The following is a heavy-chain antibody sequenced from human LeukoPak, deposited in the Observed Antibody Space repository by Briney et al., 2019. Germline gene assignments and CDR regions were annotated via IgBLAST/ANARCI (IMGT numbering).Heavy chain of an antibody. CDR3: ARGSQRWVDI. V-gene: IGHV1-18*01. J-gene: IGHJ6*04. CDR1: AYIFTNYG. CDR2: ISPYNGDT. D-gene: IGHD2-2*01. Sequence: ASVKVSCKASAYIFTNYGINWVRQAPGQGLEWMGWISPYNGDTNYPQKFHGRVTMTTDTSTSTAYMELRSLRSDDTAIYYCARGSQRWVDIWGKGTTVTVSS.